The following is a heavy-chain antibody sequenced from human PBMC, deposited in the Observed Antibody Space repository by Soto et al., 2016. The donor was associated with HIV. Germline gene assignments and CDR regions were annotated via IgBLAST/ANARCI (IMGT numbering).Heavy chain of an antibody. D-gene: IGHD3-22*01. Sequence: QVQLVQSGAEVKRPGASVKISCKTSGFNFNAHFIHWVRQAPGQGLEWMGWSSPHSDNTNYVQKFQGRVTMTRDTSISTAYMELSRLRSADTAVYYCARGPYRYDSSGFDYWGQGTLVTVSS. V-gene: IGHV1-2*02. J-gene: IGHJ4*02. CDR3: ARGPYRYDSSGFDY. CDR2: SSPHSDNT. CDR1: GFNFNAHF.